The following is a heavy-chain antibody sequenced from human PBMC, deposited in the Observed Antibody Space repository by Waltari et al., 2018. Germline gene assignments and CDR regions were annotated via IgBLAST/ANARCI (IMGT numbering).Heavy chain of an antibody. CDR3: ARVGGATAYYYYYYMDV. J-gene: IGHJ6*03. CDR1: GGSINSTY. Sequence: QVQLQESGPGLVKPSETLSLTCTISGGSINSTYWSWIRQPPGKGLEWIGYIFYSGSTKYNPSLKSRVTISVDTSKNQFSLKLSSVTAADTAVYYCARVGGATAYYYYYYMDVWGKGTTVTVSS. CDR2: IFYSGST. V-gene: IGHV4-59*01. D-gene: IGHD1-26*01.